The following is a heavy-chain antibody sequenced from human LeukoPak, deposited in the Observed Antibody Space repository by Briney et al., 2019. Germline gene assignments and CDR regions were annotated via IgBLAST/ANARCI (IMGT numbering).Heavy chain of an antibody. Sequence: GGSLGLSCAASGFTFSSYAMHWVRQAPGKGLEWVAVISYDGSNKYYADSVKGRFTISRDNSKNTLYLQMNSLRAEDTAVYYCARDSPDDYGDYWGQGTLVTVSS. CDR1: GFTFSSYA. V-gene: IGHV3-30*04. J-gene: IGHJ4*02. CDR3: ARDSPDDYGDY. CDR2: ISYDGSNK.